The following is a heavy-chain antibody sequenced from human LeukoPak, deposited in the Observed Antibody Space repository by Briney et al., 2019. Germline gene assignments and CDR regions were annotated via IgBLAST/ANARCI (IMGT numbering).Heavy chain of an antibody. J-gene: IGHJ4*02. Sequence: GGSLRLSCAASGFTISSYAMSWVRQAPGKGLEWVSAISGSGGSTYYADSVKGRFTISRDNSKNTLYLQMNSLRAEDTAVYYCAKDGRYSSSWYYFDYWGQGTLVTVSS. CDR1: GFTISSYA. CDR2: ISGSGGST. D-gene: IGHD6-13*01. V-gene: IGHV3-23*01. CDR3: AKDGRYSSSWYYFDY.